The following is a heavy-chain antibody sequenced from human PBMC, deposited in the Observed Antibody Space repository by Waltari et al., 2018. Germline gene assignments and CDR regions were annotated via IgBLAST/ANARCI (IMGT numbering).Heavy chain of an antibody. Sequence: EVQLVESGGGLVKPGGSLRLSCAASGFTFSSYSMNWVRQAPGKGLEWVSSISSSSSYIYYADSVKGRFTISRDNAKNSLYLQMNSLRAEDTAVYYCARGGYCSGGSCLRPVTRFDPWGQGTLVTVSS. CDR1: GFTFSSYS. CDR2: ISSSSSYI. D-gene: IGHD2-15*01. J-gene: IGHJ5*02. V-gene: IGHV3-21*01. CDR3: ARGGYCSGGSCLRPVTRFDP.